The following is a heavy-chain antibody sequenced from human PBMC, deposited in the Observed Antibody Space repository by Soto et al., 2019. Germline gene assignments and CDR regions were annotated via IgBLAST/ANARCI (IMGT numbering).Heavy chain of an antibody. CDR2: IYTSWST. Sequence: WETPEIPFSRPGVHVAKEGHYWSWIRQSQGTGLECIGYIYTSWSTYYNPFRKSRVTISVDTSKNQFSLKRSSVTAEDTAVYYCARDRGQVRSYTYGSNNSYYDGIAVWGQWPTV. CDR1: GVHVAKEGHY. V-gene: IGHV4-61*08. CDR3: ARDRGQVRSYTYGSNNSYYDGIAV. J-gene: IGHJ6*02. D-gene: IGHD5-18*01.